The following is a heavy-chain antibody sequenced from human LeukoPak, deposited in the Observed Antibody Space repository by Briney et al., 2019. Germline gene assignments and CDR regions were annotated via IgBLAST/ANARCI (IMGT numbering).Heavy chain of an antibody. J-gene: IGHJ3*02. V-gene: IGHV3-11*01. CDR1: GFTFSDYY. CDR2: ISSSGSTI. D-gene: IGHD3-10*01. Sequence: GGSLRLSCAASGFTFSDYYMSWIRQAPGKGLEWVSYISSSGSTIYYADSVKGRFTISRDNAKNSLYLQMNSLRAEDTAVYYCAKDLSGWFGEFFDAFDIWGQGTMVTVSS. CDR3: AKDLSGWFGEFFDAFDI.